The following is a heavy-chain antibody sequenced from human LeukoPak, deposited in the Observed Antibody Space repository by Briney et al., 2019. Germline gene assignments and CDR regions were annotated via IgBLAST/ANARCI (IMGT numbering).Heavy chain of an antibody. CDR2: IYQDGGEK. D-gene: IGHD5-12*01. Sequence: GGSLRLSCAASGFTFSNYWMSWVRQAPGKRLEWVANIYQDGGEKFYVDSVKGRFTISRDNAKSSLYLQMNSLRAEDTAVYYCARGVRGYSGYGQFDFWGQGTLVTVSS. J-gene: IGHJ4*02. CDR1: GFTFSNYW. CDR3: ARGVRGYSGYGQFDF. V-gene: IGHV3-7*01.